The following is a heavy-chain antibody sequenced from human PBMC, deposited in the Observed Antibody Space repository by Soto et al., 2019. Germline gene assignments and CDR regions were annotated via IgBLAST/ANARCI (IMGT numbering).Heavy chain of an antibody. CDR2: ISYDGSNK. Sequence: GSLRLSCAASGFTFSSYAMHWVRQAPGKGLEWVAVISYDGSNKYYADSVKGRFTISRDNSKNTLYLQMNSLRAEDTAVYYCARDLKPAAILSDYYYYGMDVWGQGTTVTVSS. J-gene: IGHJ6*02. CDR3: ARDLKPAAILSDYYYYGMDV. D-gene: IGHD2-2*01. V-gene: IGHV3-30-3*01. CDR1: GFTFSSYA.